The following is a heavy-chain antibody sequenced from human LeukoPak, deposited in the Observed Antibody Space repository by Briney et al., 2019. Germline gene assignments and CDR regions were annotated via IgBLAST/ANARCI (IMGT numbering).Heavy chain of an antibody. V-gene: IGHV1-2*02. CDR1: GYAFTGYY. CDR3: ARENPHDAFDI. CDR2: INPNSGGT. J-gene: IGHJ3*02. Sequence: GASVKVSCKASGYAFTGYYMHWVRQAPGQGLEWMGWINPNSGGTNYAQKFQGRVTMTRDTTISTAYMELSRLRSDDTAVYYCARENPHDAFDIWGQGTMVTVSS.